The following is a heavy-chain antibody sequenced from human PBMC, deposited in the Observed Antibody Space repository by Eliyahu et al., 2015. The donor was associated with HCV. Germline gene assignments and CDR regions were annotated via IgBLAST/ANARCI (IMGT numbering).Heavy chain of an antibody. D-gene: IGHD2-2*01. V-gene: IGHV4-34*01. CDR3: AVDCSSTSCYSDAFDI. Sequence: QVQLQQWGAGLLKPSETLSLTCAXYXGSFXGYYWXWXXXPPGKGLEWIGEINHSGSTNYNPSLKSRVTISVDTSKNQFSLKLSSVTAADTAVYYCAVDCSSTSCYSDAFDIWGQGTMVTVSS. CDR2: INHSGST. CDR1: XGSFXGYY. J-gene: IGHJ3*02.